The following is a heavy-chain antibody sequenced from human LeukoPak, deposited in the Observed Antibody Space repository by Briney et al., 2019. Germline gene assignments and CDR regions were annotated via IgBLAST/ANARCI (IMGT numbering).Heavy chain of an antibody. V-gene: IGHV3-7*01. CDR2: IKQDGSEK. Sequence: PGGSLRLSCAASGFTFSSYWMSWVRQAPGKGLEWVANIKQDGSEKYYVDSVKGRFTISRDDAKNSLYLQTNSLRAEDTAVYYCARGFSGYYYDLFDYWGQGTLVTVSS. CDR1: GFTFSSYW. J-gene: IGHJ4*02. D-gene: IGHD3-22*01. CDR3: ARGFSGYYYDLFDY.